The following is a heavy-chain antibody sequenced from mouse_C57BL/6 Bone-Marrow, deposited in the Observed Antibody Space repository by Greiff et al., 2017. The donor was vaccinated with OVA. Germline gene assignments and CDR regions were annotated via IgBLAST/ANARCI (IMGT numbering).Heavy chain of an antibody. CDR2: IDPENGDT. D-gene: IGHD2-1*01. CDR1: GFNIKDDY. CDR3: TTNGKFED. J-gene: IGHJ2*01. V-gene: IGHV14-4*01. Sequence: EVQLQQSGAELVRPGASVKLSCTASGFNIKDDYMHWVKQRPEQGLEWIGWIDPENGDTEYASKFQGKATITAETSSNTAYRQLSRLTSEDTAVNYCTTNGKFEDGGKGNTGTVSA.